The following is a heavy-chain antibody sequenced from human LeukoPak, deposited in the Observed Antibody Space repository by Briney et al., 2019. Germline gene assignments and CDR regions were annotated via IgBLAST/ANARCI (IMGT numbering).Heavy chain of an antibody. Sequence: SETLSLTCTVSGGSISSYYWSWIRQPPGKGLEWIGSIYYSGSTYYNPSLKSRVTISVDTSKNQFSLKLSSVTAADTAVYYCARGGFSSGWYFDYWGQGTLVTVSS. J-gene: IGHJ4*02. V-gene: IGHV4-39*01. CDR3: ARGGFSSGWYFDY. CDR2: IYYSGST. D-gene: IGHD6-19*01. CDR1: GGSISSYY.